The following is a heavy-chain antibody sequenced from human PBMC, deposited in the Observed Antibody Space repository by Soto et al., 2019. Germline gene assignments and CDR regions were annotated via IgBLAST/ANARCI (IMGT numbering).Heavy chain of an antibody. Sequence: HVQLVQSGAEVKKPGASVKVSCKASGYTFTGYYMHWVRQAPGQGLEWMGWINPNSGGTNYAQKFQGWVTMTRDTSISTAYMELSRLRSDDTAVYYCARSGRIFGVVAKGGMDVWGQGTTVTVSS. D-gene: IGHD3-3*01. CDR3: ARSGRIFGVVAKGGMDV. J-gene: IGHJ6*02. V-gene: IGHV1-2*04. CDR1: GYTFTGYY. CDR2: INPNSGGT.